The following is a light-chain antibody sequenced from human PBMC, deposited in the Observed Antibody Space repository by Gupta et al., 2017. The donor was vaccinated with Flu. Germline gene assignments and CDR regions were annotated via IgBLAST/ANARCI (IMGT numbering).Light chain of an antibody. CDR3: HQRSNWQT. J-gene: IGKJ1*01. CDR2: DAS. CDR1: QSLNNY. V-gene: IGKV3-11*01. Sequence: EAVLTQSPGTLSLSPGERATLSCRASQSLNNYITWYQHKPGQAPRLLIDDASNRAAGTPPRFSGSGSGTDFTLTISSLEPEDSAIYYCHQRSNWQTFGQGTKVEIK.